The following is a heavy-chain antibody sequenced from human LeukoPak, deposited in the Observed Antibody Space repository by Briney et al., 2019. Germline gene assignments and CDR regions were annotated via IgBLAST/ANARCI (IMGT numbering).Heavy chain of an antibody. V-gene: IGHV3-48*03. CDR2: ISSSGSTI. Sequence: QTGGSLRLSCAASGFTFSSYEMNWVRQAPGKGLEWVSYISSSGSTIYYADSVKGRFTISRDNAKNSLYLQKNSLRAEDTAVYYCARDPYYDSSGYYWLWGQGTLVTVSS. J-gene: IGHJ4*02. CDR3: ARDPYYDSSGYYWL. CDR1: GFTFSSYE. D-gene: IGHD3-22*01.